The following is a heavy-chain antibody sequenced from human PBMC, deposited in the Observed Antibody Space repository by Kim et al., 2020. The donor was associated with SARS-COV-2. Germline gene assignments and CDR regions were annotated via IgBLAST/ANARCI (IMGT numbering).Heavy chain of an antibody. V-gene: IGHV3-30*04. CDR1: GFTFSSYA. CDR2: ISYDGSNK. Sequence: GGSLRLSCAASGFTFSSYAMHWVRQAPGKGLEWVAVISYDGSNKYYADSVKGRFTISRDNSKNTLYLQMNSLRAEDTAVYYCARDEGYYYDSSGLGQDAFDIWGQGTMVTVSS. CDR3: ARDEGYYYDSSGLGQDAFDI. D-gene: IGHD3-22*01. J-gene: IGHJ3*02.